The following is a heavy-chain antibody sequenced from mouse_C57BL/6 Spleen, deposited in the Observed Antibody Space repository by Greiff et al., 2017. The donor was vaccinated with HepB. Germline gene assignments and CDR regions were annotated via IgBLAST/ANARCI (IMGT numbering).Heavy chain of an antibody. CDR1: GYTFTDYN. V-gene: IGHV1-18*01. CDR2: INPNNGGT. Sequence: EVKLLESGPELVKPGASVKIPCKASGYTFTDYNMDWVKQSHGKSLKWIGDINPNNGGTIYNQKFKGKATLTVDKSSSTAYMELRSLTSEDTAVYYCARTLERVYYAMDYWGQGTSVTVSS. CDR3: ARTLERVYYAMDY. J-gene: IGHJ4*01.